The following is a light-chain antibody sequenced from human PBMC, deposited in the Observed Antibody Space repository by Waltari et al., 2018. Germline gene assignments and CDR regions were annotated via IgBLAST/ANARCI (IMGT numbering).Light chain of an antibody. CDR3: QQYNSDWT. Sequence: DIQMTQSPSTLSASVGDRVTITCRASQSISSWLAWYQQKPGKAPKLPIYKATTLESGGPSRFSGGGSGTGLTLTNSSLEPGDFATYYCQQYNSDWTFGQGTKVEMK. J-gene: IGKJ1*01. CDR2: KAT. V-gene: IGKV1-5*03. CDR1: QSISSW.